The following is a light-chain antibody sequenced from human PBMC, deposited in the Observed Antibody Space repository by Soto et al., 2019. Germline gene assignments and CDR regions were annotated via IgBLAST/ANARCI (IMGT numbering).Light chain of an antibody. CDR2: STD. CDR1: SGSVSTTYY. Sequence: QAVVTQEPSFSVSPGRTVTITCGLSSGSVSTTYYPTWYQQTPGQAPRTLIYSTDTRSSGVPDRFSGSILGNKAALTITGAKADDESDYYCVLYMGRGIWVFGGGTKLTVL. J-gene: IGLJ3*02. CDR3: VLYMGRGIWV. V-gene: IGLV8-61*01.